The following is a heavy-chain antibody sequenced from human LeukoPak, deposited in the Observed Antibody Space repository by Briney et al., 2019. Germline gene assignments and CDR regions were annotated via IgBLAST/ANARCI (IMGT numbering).Heavy chain of an antibody. CDR2: INPSGDST. CDR3: AKETPNTGWFDP. CDR1: GHTFTTYY. D-gene: IGHD1-14*01. V-gene: IGHV1-46*01. Sequence: ASVKVSCKASGHTFTTYYVHLVRQAPVQGLEWMGVINPSGDSTNYPQRFQGRVTLTRDTSTSTVYMELSSLRSEDTAIYYCAKETPNTGWFDPWGQGTLVTVSS. J-gene: IGHJ5*02.